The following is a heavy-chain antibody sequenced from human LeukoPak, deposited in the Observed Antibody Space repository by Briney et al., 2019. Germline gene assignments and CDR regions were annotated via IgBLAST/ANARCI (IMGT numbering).Heavy chain of an antibody. Sequence: GGSLRLSCAASGFTFSTYWMSWVRQAPGKGLEWVATIKEDGRETYYVDSVKGRFTISRDIAKNSLYLQMSRLRAEDTAVYYCARDPLPRYDYWGQGTLLTVSS. V-gene: IGHV3-7*05. J-gene: IGHJ4*02. CDR2: IKEDGRET. CDR1: GFTFSTYW. CDR3: ARDPLPRYDY.